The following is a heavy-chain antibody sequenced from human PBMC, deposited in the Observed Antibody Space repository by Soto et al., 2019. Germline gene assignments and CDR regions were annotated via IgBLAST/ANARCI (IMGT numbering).Heavy chain of an antibody. D-gene: IGHD2-2*01. CDR3: ARGPSSAAPLSDWFFDL. J-gene: IGHJ2*01. CDR2: IASSSWNI. Sequence: EVQLVESGGGLVLPGGSLRLSCAASGFTVSGYSRNWVRQAPGKGLEWVSYIASSSWNIYYADTVKGRFTISRDNAKNSLYLQMNSLRDEDTAVYYCARGPSSAAPLSDWFFDLWGRGTLVSVSS. CDR1: GFTVSGYS. V-gene: IGHV3-48*02.